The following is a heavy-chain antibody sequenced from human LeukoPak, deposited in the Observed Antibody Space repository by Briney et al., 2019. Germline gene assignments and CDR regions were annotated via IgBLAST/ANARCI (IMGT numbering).Heavy chain of an antibody. V-gene: IGHV3-64*04. CDR3: AKDGSAMVRGVIS. Sequence: GGSLRLSCSASGFTFSSYAMHWVRPAPGKGLEYVSAISSNGGSTYYADSVKGRFTISRDNSKNTLYLQMNSLRAEDTAVYYCAKDGSAMVRGVISWGQGTLVTVSS. CDR2: ISSNGGST. CDR1: GFTFSSYA. J-gene: IGHJ4*02. D-gene: IGHD3-10*01.